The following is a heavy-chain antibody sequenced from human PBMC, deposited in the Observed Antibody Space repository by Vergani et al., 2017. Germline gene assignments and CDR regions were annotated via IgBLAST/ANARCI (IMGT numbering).Heavy chain of an antibody. J-gene: IGHJ4*02. V-gene: IGHV1-46*01. CDR2: INPSGGST. Sequence: QVQLVQSGAEVKKPGASVKVSCKASGYTFTSYYMHWVRQAPGQGLEWMGIINPSGGSTSYAQKFQGRVTMTRDTSTSTVYMELSSLRSEDTALYYCAKDYYYDSSGYYFDYWGQGTLVTVSS. CDR1: GYTFTSYY. CDR3: AKDYYYDSSGYYFDY. D-gene: IGHD3-22*01.